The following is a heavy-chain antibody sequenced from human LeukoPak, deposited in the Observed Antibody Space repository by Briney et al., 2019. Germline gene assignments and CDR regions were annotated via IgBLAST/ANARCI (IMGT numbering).Heavy chain of an antibody. Sequence: RPSQTLSLTCTVSGGSISSGGYSWSWIRQPAGKGLEWIGRIYSSENTNYNPSLKRRVTMSVDTSKNQFSLKLSSVTAADTAVYYCARGVYSSGWYSLDYWGQGTLVTVSS. D-gene: IGHD6-19*01. J-gene: IGHJ4*02. V-gene: IGHV4-61*02. CDR3: ARGVYSSGWYSLDY. CDR1: GGSISSGGYS. CDR2: IYSSENT.